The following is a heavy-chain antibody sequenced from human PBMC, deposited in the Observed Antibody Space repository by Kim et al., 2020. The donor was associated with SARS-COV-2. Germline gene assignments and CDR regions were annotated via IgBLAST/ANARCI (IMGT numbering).Heavy chain of an antibody. CDR3: ARLFSDIVVVPAARKPHSANFDY. J-gene: IGHJ4*02. CDR1: GGSISSSSYY. CDR2: IYYSGST. D-gene: IGHD2-2*01. Sequence: SETLSLTCTVSGGSISSSSYYWGWIRQPPGKGLEWIGSIYYSGSTYYNPSLKSRVTISVDTSKNQFSLKLSSVTAADTAVYYCARLFSDIVVVPAARKPHSANFDYWGQGTLVTVSS. V-gene: IGHV4-39*01.